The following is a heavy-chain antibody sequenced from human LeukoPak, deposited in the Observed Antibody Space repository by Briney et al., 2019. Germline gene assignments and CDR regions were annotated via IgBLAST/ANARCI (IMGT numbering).Heavy chain of an antibody. D-gene: IGHD6-13*01. V-gene: IGHV3-30*04. CDR2: ISYDGSNK. CDR1: GFTFSSYA. CDR3: ARVQQPYLLYNWFDP. J-gene: IGHJ5*02. Sequence: PGGSLRLSCAASGFTFSSYAMHWVRQAPGKGLEWVAVISYDGSNKYYADSVKGRFTISRDNSKNTLYLQMNSLRAEDTAVYYCARVQQPYLLYNWFDPWGQGTLVTVSS.